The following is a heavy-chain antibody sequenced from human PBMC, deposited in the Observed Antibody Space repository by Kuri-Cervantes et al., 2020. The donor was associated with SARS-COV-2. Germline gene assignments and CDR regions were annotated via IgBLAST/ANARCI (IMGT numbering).Heavy chain of an antibody. V-gene: IGHV3-30-3*01. J-gene: IGHJ4*02. CDR1: GFTFSDYY. CDR2: ISYDGSNK. D-gene: IGHD6-6*01. Sequence: GGSLRLSCAASGFTFSDYYMSWIRQAPGKGLEWVAVISYDGSNKYYADSVKGRFTISRDNSKNTLYLQMNSLRAEDTAVYYCASLYSSSSDPGDYWGQGTLVTVSS. CDR3: ASLYSSSSDPGDY.